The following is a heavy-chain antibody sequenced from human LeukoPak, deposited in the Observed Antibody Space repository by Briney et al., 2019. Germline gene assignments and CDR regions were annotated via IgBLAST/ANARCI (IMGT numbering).Heavy chain of an antibody. CDR1: GGSISSSSYY. J-gene: IGHJ4*02. CDR3: ATLPYGSGSFH. CDR2: LHHSGST. Sequence: SETLSLTCTVSGGSISSSSYYWGWIRQPPGKGLEWIGSLHHSGSTDYNPSLKSRVTISVDTSKNQFSLKLSSVTVADTAVYYCATLPYGSGSFHWGQGTLVTVSS. V-gene: IGHV4-39*07. D-gene: IGHD3-10*01.